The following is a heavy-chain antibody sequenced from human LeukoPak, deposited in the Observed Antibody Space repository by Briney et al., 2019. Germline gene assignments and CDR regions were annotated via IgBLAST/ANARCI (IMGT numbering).Heavy chain of an antibody. CDR1: GFTFDDYA. D-gene: IGHD3-22*01. CDR2: ISWNSGSI. CDR3: AKALNYYDSSGYYYGY. J-gene: IGHJ4*02. V-gene: IGHV3-9*01. Sequence: PGRSLRLSRAASGFTFDDYAMHWVRQAPGKGLEWVSGISWNSGSIGYADSVKGRFTISRDNAKNSLYLQMNSLRAEDTAVYYCAKALNYYDSSGYYYGYWGQGTLVTVSS.